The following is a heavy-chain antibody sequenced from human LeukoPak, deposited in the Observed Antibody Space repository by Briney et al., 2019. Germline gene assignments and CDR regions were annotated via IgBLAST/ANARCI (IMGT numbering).Heavy chain of an antibody. Sequence: GGSLRLSCAGSGFTFSKTGMSWPRQAPGKGLERVSDINDRGTTTYYADSVKGRFTISRDNSKNTLYLQMNSLRGEDTAVYYCAGNWKWGQGTLVTVSS. J-gene: IGHJ4*02. CDR1: GFTFSKTG. D-gene: IGHD1-1*01. CDR2: INDRGTTT. CDR3: AGNWK. V-gene: IGHV3-23*01.